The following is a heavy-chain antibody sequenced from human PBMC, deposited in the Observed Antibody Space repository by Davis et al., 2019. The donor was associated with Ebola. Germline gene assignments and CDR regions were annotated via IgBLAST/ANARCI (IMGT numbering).Heavy chain of an antibody. V-gene: IGHV1-18*04. D-gene: IGHD1-1*01. J-gene: IGHJ4*02. CDR2: INPHNGNT. Sequence: AASVKVSCKASGYTFTSYGITWVRQAPGQGLEWMGWINPHNGNTNYAQNVQGRVTMTTDTSTSTAYMEVRSLRSEDTAVYYCARAQFPTTSDHWGQGTLVTVSS. CDR3: ARAQFPTTSDH. CDR1: GYTFTSYG.